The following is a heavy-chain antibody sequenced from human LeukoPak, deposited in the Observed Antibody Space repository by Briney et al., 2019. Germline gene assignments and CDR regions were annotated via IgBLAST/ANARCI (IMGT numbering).Heavy chain of an antibody. Sequence: GGSLRLSCAGSGYIFDDYGMMWVPQAPGKGREGVSGMNWNGDSTGYAASVKGRCSISRDHAKTALYLEMNSLRVEDTAFYYCVRLGRDGYTYGAAYWGQGALVTVSS. J-gene: IGHJ1*01. CDR2: MNWNGDST. D-gene: IGHD5-24*01. V-gene: IGHV3-20*04. CDR1: GYIFDDYG. CDR3: VRLGRDGYTYGAAY.